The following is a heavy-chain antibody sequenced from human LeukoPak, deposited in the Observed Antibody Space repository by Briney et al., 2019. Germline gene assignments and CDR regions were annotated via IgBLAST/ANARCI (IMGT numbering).Heavy chain of an antibody. CDR2: FKSKMVGII. D-gene: IGHD3-3*01. Sequence: GGPLRLLCAACGFPFSDAWMTWVRQAPGKGGEWVVRFKSKMVGIIDYAAPVKGRFTIWRDDSKNTVYLQMNTLKTDDTAVYYCAWSGFNWFGTWGQGTLVTVSS. V-gene: IGHV3-15*01. J-gene: IGHJ5*02. CDR3: AWSGFNWFGT. CDR1: GFPFSDAW.